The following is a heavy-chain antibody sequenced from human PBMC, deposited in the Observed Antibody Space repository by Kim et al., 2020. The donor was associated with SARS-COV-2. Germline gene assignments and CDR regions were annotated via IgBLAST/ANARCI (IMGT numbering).Heavy chain of an antibody. CDR2: INPSGGST. CDR1: GYTFTSYY. CDR3: ARDPDGSGSYPYYFDY. V-gene: IGHV1-46*01. D-gene: IGHD3-10*01. J-gene: IGHJ4*02. Sequence: ASVKVSCKASGYTFTSYYMHWVRQAPGQGLEWMGIINPSGGSTSYAQKFQGRVTMTRDTSTSTVYMELSSLRSEDTAVYYCARDPDGSGSYPYYFDYWGQGTLVTVSS.